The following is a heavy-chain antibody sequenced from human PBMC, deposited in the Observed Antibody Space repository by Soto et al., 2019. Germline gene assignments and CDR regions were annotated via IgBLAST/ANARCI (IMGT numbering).Heavy chain of an antibody. CDR2: LSYDVSNK. Sequence: GGSLRLSCAGSGFTFSIYSMHWVRQAPGKGLEWVAVLSYDVSNKYYADSVKGRFTISRDNSKNTLYLQMNSLRADDTAVYYCARERVTGYYNVIGYWGQGTLVTVSS. D-gene: IGHD3-9*01. V-gene: IGHV3-30-3*01. CDR3: ARERVTGYYNVIGY. CDR1: GFTFSIYS. J-gene: IGHJ4*02.